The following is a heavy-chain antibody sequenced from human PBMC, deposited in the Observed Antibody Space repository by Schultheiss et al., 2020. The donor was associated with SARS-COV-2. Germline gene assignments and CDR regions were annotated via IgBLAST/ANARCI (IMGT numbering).Heavy chain of an antibody. D-gene: IGHD2-21*01. CDR2: IWYDGSNK. Sequence: GGSLRLSCAASGFTFSSYGMHWVRQAPGKGLEWVAVIWYDGSNKYYADSVKGRFTISRDNSKNTLYLQMNSLRAEDTAVYYCARDIDWPGCDYGMDVWGQGTTVTVSS. J-gene: IGHJ6*02. CDR3: ARDIDWPGCDYGMDV. V-gene: IGHV3-33*08. CDR1: GFTFSSYG.